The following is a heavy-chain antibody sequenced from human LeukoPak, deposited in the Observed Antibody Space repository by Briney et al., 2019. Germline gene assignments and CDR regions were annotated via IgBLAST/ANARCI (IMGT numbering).Heavy chain of an antibody. J-gene: IGHJ5*02. CDR1: GYTFTSYG. CDR3: ARSAYYYDSSGHYYGRARALDWFDP. CDR2: ISAYNGNT. Sequence: ASVKVSCKASGYTFTSYGISWVRQAPGQGLEWMGWISAYNGNTNYAQKLQGRVTMTTDTSTSTAYMELRSLRSDDTAVYYCARSAYYYDSSGHYYGRARALDWFDPWGQGTLVTVSS. V-gene: IGHV1-18*01. D-gene: IGHD3-22*01.